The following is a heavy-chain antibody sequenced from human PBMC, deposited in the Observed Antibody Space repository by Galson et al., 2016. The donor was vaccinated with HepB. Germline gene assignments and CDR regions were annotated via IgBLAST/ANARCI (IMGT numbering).Heavy chain of an antibody. CDR2: TVYRSTWYN. V-gene: IGHV6-1*01. CDR1: GDSVSGNSVA. Sequence: CAISGDSVSGNSVAWNWIRQSPSRGLQWLGRTVYRSTWYNEYAVSVKSRTTITPDTSKNQFSLQLNPVTPEDTAVYYCASFRDYYYGMDVWGQGTTVSVSS. CDR3: ASFRDYYYGMDV. J-gene: IGHJ6*02.